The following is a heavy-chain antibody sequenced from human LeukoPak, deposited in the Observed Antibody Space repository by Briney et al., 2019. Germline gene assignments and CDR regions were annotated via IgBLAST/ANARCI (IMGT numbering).Heavy chain of an antibody. J-gene: IGHJ3*02. CDR2: MNPNSGNT. CDR3: ARGDYYDSSGYYYEYAFDI. CDR1: GYTFTSYD. Sequence: ASVKVSCKASGYTFTSYDINWVRQATGQGLEWMGWMNPNSGNTGYAQKFQGRVTMTRNTSISTAYMELSSLRSEDTAVYYCARGDYYDSSGYYYEYAFDIWGQGTMVTVSS. D-gene: IGHD3-22*01. V-gene: IGHV1-8*01.